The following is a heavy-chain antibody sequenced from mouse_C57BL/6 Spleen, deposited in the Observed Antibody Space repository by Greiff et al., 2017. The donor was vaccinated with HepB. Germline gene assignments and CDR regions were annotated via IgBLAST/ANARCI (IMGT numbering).Heavy chain of an antibody. CDR3: ARDYGSSSYFDY. J-gene: IGHJ2*01. Sequence: EVKVVESGGGLVKPGGSLKLSCAASGFTFSSYAMSWVRQTPEKRLEWVATISDGGSYTYYPDNVKGRFTISRDNAKNNLYLQMSHLKSEDTAMYYCARDYGSSSYFDYWGQGTTLTVSS. CDR2: ISDGGSYT. V-gene: IGHV5-4*03. CDR1: GFTFSSYA. D-gene: IGHD1-1*01.